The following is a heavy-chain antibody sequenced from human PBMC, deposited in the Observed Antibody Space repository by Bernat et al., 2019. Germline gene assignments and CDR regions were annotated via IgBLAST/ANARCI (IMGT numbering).Heavy chain of an antibody. J-gene: IGHJ6*02. V-gene: IGHV3-13*04. Sequence: EVQLVESGGGLVQPGGSLRLSCAASGFTFSSYDMHWVRQATGKGLEWVSAIGTAGDTYYPGSVKGRFTISRENAKNSLYLQMNSLRAGDTAVYYCAREMGAYGMDVWGQGTTVTVSS. CDR3: AREMGAYGMDV. D-gene: IGHD3-16*01. CDR2: IGTAGDT. CDR1: GFTFSSYD.